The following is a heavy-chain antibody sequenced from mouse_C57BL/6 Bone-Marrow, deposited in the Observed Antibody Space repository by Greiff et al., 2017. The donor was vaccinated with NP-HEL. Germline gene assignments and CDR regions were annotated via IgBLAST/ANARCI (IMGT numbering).Heavy chain of an antibody. Sequence: VQLKQSGAELVRPGASVKLSCTVSGFNIKDDYMHWVKQRPEQGLEWIGWIDPENGDTAYASKFQGKATITADTSSNTAYRQLSSLTSEDTAVYYCTTGGSSPYAMDYWGQGTSVTVSS. V-gene: IGHV14-4*01. J-gene: IGHJ4*01. CDR1: GFNIKDDY. CDR3: TTGGSSPYAMDY. CDR2: IDPENGDT. D-gene: IGHD1-1*01.